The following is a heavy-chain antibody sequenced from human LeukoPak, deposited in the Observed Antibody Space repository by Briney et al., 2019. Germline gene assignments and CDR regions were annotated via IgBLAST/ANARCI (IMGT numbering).Heavy chain of an antibody. Sequence: GGSLRLSCAASGFPFSHAWMSWVRQAPGKGLEWVSYISNTGSTTYYADPVKGRFTISRDNAKNSLYLQMNSLRAEDTAVYYCARARKGYYFDYWGQGTLVTVSS. D-gene: IGHD1-14*01. J-gene: IGHJ4*02. CDR1: GFPFSHAW. V-gene: IGHV3-11*04. CDR2: ISNTGSTT. CDR3: ARARKGYYFDY.